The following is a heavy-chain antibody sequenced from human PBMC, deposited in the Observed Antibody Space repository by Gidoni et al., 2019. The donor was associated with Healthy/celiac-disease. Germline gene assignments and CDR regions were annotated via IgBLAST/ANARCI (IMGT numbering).Heavy chain of an antibody. Sequence: QVQLQQWGAGLLKPSETLSLTCAVYGGSFSGYYWSWIRQPPGKGLEWIGEINHSGSTNYNPSLKSRVTISVDTSKNQFSLKLSSVTAADTAVYYCARFRRDGYNRWGQGTLVTVSS. V-gene: IGHV4-34*01. CDR2: INHSGST. CDR3: ARFRRDGYNR. CDR1: GGSFSGYY. D-gene: IGHD5-12*01. J-gene: IGHJ4*02.